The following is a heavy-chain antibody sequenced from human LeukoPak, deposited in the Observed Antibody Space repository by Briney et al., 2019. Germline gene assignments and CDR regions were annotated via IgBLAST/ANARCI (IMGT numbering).Heavy chain of an antibody. D-gene: IGHD5-12*01. CDR1: GFPFSSYA. Sequence: GALRLSCAASGFPFSSYAMSWVRQAPGKGLEWVSAISGSGDSTYYADSVKGRFTISRDNAKNSLYLQMNSLRAEDTAIYYCARGPSGYHNTGGQGTLVTVSS. CDR3: ARGPSGYHNT. CDR2: ISGSGDST. J-gene: IGHJ4*02. V-gene: IGHV3-23*01.